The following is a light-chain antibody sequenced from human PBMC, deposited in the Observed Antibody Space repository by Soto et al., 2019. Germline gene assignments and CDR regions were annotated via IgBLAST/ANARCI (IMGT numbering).Light chain of an antibody. V-gene: IGLV2-14*03. CDR3: SSYTSSSTFLL. J-gene: IGLJ2*01. CDR2: EVS. CDR1: SSDVGYNH. Sequence: QSVLTQPASVSGSPGQSISISCTGTSSDVGYNHVSWYQQHPGKAPKLIIYEVSNRPSGVSNRFSGSKSGNAASLTISGLQAEDEADYYCSSYTSSSTFLLFGGGTKVTVL.